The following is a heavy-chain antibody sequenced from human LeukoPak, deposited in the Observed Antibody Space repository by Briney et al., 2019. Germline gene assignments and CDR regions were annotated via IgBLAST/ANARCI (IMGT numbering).Heavy chain of an antibody. D-gene: IGHD3-10*01. CDR2: ISWNSGSI. CDR1: GFIFNNYA. CDR3: ARDQNYGTIDY. J-gene: IGHJ4*02. V-gene: IGHV3-9*01. Sequence: GGSLRLSCAGSGFIFNNYAMHWVRQPPGKGLEWVSGISWNSGSIDYADSVKGRFTISRDNAKNSLYLQMNSLRAEDTAVYYCARDQNYGTIDYWGQGTLVTVSS.